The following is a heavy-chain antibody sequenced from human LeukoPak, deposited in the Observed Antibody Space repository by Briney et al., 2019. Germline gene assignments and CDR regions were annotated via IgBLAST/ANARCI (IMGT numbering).Heavy chain of an antibody. Sequence: SETLSLTCAVYGGSFSGYYWSWIRQPPGKGLEGIGEINHSGGTNYNPSLKSRVTISVDTSKNQFSLKLSSVTAADTAVYYCAREGNSGVRGVKVDYWGQGTLVTVSS. CDR1: GGSFSGYY. D-gene: IGHD3-10*01. CDR3: AREGNSGVRGVKVDY. V-gene: IGHV4-34*01. J-gene: IGHJ4*02. CDR2: INHSGGT.